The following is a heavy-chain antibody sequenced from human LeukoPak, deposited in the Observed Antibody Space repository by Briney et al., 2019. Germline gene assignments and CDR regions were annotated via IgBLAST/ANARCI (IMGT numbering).Heavy chain of an antibody. Sequence: PGGSLRLSCAASGFTFSSYGMHWVRQAPGKGLEWVSFIRFDGGHKYYADSVKGRFTISRDKSKNTLYLQMNSLRVEDTAVYYCVKDLGLYCSGGSCPDYFDYWGQGTLVTVSS. J-gene: IGHJ4*02. CDR3: VKDLGLYCSGGSCPDYFDY. CDR2: IRFDGGHK. D-gene: IGHD2-15*01. V-gene: IGHV3-30*02. CDR1: GFTFSSYG.